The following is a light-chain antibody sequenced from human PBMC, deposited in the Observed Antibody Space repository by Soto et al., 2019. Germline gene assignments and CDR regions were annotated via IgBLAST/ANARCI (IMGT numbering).Light chain of an antibody. CDR1: QGISSY. CDR2: AAS. Sequence: IQMTQSPSSVSSSVGGRFTITCRASQGISSYLAWYQQKPGKAPKLLIYAASTLQSGVPSRFSGSGSGTDFTLTISCLQSEDFATYYCQQYYSYPLTFGQGTRLEIK. V-gene: IGKV1-8*01. J-gene: IGKJ5*01. CDR3: QQYYSYPLT.